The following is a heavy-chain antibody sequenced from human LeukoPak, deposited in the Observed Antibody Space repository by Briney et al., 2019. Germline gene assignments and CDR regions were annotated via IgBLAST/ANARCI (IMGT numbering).Heavy chain of an antibody. V-gene: IGHV3-23*01. Sequence: GGSLRLSCAASGFTFSSSAMSWVRQAPGKGLEWVSAISNNGGYTYYADSVQGRFTISRDNSKSTLYLQMNSLRAEDTAVYYCAKTPRYIAARQSHFDYWGQGTLVTVSS. CDR1: GFTFSSSA. J-gene: IGHJ4*02. CDR2: ISNNGGYT. D-gene: IGHD6-6*01. CDR3: AKTPRYIAARQSHFDY.